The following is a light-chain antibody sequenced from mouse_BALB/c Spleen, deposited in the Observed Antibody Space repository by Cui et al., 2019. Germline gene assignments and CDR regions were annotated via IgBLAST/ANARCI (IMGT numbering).Light chain of an antibody. V-gene: IGKV4-57*01. CDR3: QQRSSYPP. CDR2: STS. CDR1: SSVSY. J-gene: IGKJ2*01. Sequence: QIVLTQPPAIMSASPGEKVTITCSASSSVSYMHWFQQKPGKAPKLWIYSTSNLASGVPARFSGSGSGTSYSLTISRMEAEDAATYYCQQRSSYPPFGGGTKLEIK.